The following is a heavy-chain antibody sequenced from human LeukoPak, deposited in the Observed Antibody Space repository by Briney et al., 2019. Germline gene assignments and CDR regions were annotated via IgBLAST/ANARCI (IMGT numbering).Heavy chain of an antibody. CDR3: ASRISSSWSVRDYYYMDV. V-gene: IGHV1-46*01. D-gene: IGHD6-13*01. CDR2: INPSGGST. J-gene: IGHJ6*03. Sequence: ASVKVSCKASGYTFTSYYMHWVRQAPGQGLEWMGIINPSGGSTSYAQKFQGRVIMTRDTSTSTVYMELSSLRSEDTAVYYCASRISSSWSVRDYYYMDVWGKGTTVTVSS. CDR1: GYTFTSYY.